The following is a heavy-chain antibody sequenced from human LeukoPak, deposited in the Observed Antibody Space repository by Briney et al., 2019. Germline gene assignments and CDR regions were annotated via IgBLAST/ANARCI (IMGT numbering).Heavy chain of an antibody. CDR1: GGSISSSS. J-gene: IGHJ5*02. V-gene: IGHV4-59*01. CDR2: IYYSGST. D-gene: IGHD1-26*01. CDR3: ASSGSGSYRWFDP. Sequence: SETLSLTCTVSGGSISSSSWSWIRQSPGKGLEWIGYIYYSGSTNYNPSLESRVTLSVDMSKNQFSLKLNSVTAADTAVYYCASSGSGSYRWFDPWGLGTLVTVSS.